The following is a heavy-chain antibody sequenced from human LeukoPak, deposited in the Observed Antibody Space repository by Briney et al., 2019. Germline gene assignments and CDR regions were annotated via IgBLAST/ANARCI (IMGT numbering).Heavy chain of an antibody. CDR2: INHSGST. D-gene: IGHD1-26*01. CDR1: GGSFSGYS. V-gene: IGHV4-34*01. Sequence: SETLSLTCAVYGGSFSGYSWSCIRQPPGKGLEWIGEINHSGSTNYNPSLKSRVTISVDTSKNQFSLKLSSVTAADTAVYYCARWEGGSYYDFDYWGQGTLVSVSS. J-gene: IGHJ4*02. CDR3: ARWEGGSYYDFDY.